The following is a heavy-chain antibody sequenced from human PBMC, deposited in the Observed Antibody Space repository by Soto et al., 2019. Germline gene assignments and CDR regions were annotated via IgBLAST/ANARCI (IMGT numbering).Heavy chain of an antibody. Sequence: SETLSLTCTVSGGSISGDTYFWSWIRQHPGRGLEWIGYIYYTGSTYYNPSLKSRVSMSVDTSKNQFSLKLSSVTAADTAVYNCARDVGFCSTSNCYPYNWFDPWGQGTLVTVSS. CDR3: ARDVGFCSTSNCYPYNWFDP. V-gene: IGHV4-31*03. D-gene: IGHD2-2*01. J-gene: IGHJ5*02. CDR2: IYYTGST. CDR1: GGSISGDTYF.